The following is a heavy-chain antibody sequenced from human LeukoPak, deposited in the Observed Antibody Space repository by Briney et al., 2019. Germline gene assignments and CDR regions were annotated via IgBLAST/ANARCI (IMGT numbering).Heavy chain of an antibody. CDR3: ARSYYDSSGYYYARAEYFQH. D-gene: IGHD3-22*01. CDR1: GYTFTSYY. CDR2: INPSGGST. J-gene: IGHJ1*01. V-gene: IGHV1-46*01. Sequence: ASVKVSCKASGYTFTSYYMHWVRQAPGQGLEWMGIINPSGGSTSYAQKFQGRVTMTRDTSMSTVYMELSSLRSEDTAVYYCARSYYDSSGYYYARAEYFQHWGQGTLVTVSP.